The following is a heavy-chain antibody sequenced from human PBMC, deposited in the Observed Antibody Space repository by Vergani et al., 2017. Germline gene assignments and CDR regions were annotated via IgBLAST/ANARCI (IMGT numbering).Heavy chain of an antibody. CDR1: GFTFSSYA. CDR3: AREKGMPTFDY. J-gene: IGHJ4*02. CDR2: ISYDGSKK. V-gene: IGHV3-30*04. D-gene: IGHD5-24*01. Sequence: QVQLVESGGGVVQPWRSLRLSCAASGFTFSSYAMHWVRQAPGKGLEWVAVISYDGSKKYYADSVKGPFTISRDNSKNTLYLQMNSLRAEDTAVYYCAREKGMPTFDYWGQGTRVTVSS.